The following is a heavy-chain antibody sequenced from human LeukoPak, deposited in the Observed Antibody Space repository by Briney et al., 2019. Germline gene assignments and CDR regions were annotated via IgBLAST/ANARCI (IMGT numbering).Heavy chain of an antibody. CDR3: ARVADGGRAAAGNSYYYYYYYMDV. CDR1: GFTFSGSA. Sequence: PGGSLRLSCAASGFTFSGSAIHWVRQAPGKGLEWVAVISYDGSNKYYADSVKGRFTISRDNSKNTLYLQMNSLRAEGTAVYYCARVADGGRAAAGNSYYYYYYYMDVWGKGTTVTVSS. D-gene: IGHD6-13*01. V-gene: IGHV3-30*04. CDR2: ISYDGSNK. J-gene: IGHJ6*03.